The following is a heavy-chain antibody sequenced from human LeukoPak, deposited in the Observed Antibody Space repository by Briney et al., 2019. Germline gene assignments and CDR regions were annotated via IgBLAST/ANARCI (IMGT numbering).Heavy chain of an antibody. J-gene: IGHJ5*02. CDR1: GGSISSYY. CDR2: IYYSGST. V-gene: IGHV4-59*08. D-gene: IGHD2-2*01. CDR3: ARRDCSSTSCRSSWFDP. Sequence: SETLSLTCTVSGGSISSYYWSWIRQPPGRGLEWIGYIYYSGSTNYNPSLKSRVTISVDTSKNQFSLKLSSMTAADTAVYYCARRDCSSTSCRSSWFDPWGQGTLVTVSS.